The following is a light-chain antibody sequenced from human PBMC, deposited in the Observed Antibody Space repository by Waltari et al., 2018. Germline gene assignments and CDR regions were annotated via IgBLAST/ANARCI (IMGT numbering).Light chain of an antibody. J-gene: IGLJ3*02. Sequence: SSALTQDPAVSVALGQSVRITWQGASLTSYYASWYQQKQGQAPVLVIYGKNNRPSGSPDRFSCASPGNTASLTITGAQAEEEADYYCNSRDSSGNHLKVFGGGTKLTVL. CDR3: NSRDSSGNHLKV. V-gene: IGLV3-19*01. CDR1: SLTSYY. CDR2: GKN.